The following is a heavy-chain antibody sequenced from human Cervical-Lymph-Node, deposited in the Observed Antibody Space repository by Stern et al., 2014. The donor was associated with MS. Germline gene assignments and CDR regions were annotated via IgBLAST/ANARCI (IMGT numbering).Heavy chain of an antibody. CDR2: ISTRSST. CDR3: ARDLRLDY. Sequence: EEQLVESGGGLVKPGGSLRLSCAASGFNFSIYNMNWVRQAPGKGLEWVSSISTRSSTNYADSVMGGFTISRDNAKKSLFLQMHSLRAEDTAIYYCARDLRLDYWGQGILVTVSS. V-gene: IGHV3-21*01. J-gene: IGHJ4*02. CDR1: GFNFSIYN.